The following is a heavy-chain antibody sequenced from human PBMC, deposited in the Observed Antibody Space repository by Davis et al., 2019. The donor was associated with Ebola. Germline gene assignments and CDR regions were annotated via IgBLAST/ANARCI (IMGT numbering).Heavy chain of an antibody. V-gene: IGHV3-53*01. CDR1: GFTVSSKH. D-gene: IGHD3-3*01. CDR3: ARDPGGYFWSGYHYGMDV. J-gene: IGHJ6*02. CDR2: FLSGGST. Sequence: GESLKTSCAASGFTVSSKHMRWVRQAPGTGLECVPAFLSGGSTYYPDSVKGRFTIPRDNYKIPLYLQMNSLGAEDTAVCYCARDPGGYFWSGYHYGMDVWGQGTTVTVSS.